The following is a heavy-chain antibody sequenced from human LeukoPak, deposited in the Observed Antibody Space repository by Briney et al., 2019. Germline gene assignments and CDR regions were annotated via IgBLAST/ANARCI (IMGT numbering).Heavy chain of an antibody. CDR3: ATTPTTYYDFWSGSPVGY. CDR1: GFTFSSYA. CDR2: ISGSGGST. V-gene: IGHV3-23*01. D-gene: IGHD3-3*01. Sequence: PGGSLRLSCAASGFTFSSYAMSWVRQAPGKGLEWVSAISGSGGSTYYADSVKGRFTISRDNSKNTLYLQMNSLRAEDTAVYYCATTPTTYYDFWSGSPVGYWGQGTLVTVSS. J-gene: IGHJ4*02.